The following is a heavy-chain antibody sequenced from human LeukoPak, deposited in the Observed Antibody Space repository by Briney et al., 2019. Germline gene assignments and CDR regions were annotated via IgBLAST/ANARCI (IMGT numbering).Heavy chain of an antibody. CDR2: ISSSSLYI. Sequence: GGSLRLSCVGSGFTFSSYFMNWVRQAPGKGLEWVSSISSSSLYIYYADSVRGRFTISRDNAENSLYLQMNSLRAEDTAVYYCVRGCDRASCPYYFDSWAQGTLVTVSS. CDR1: GFTFSSYF. D-gene: IGHD4/OR15-4a*01. CDR3: VRGCDRASCPYYFDS. J-gene: IGHJ4*02. V-gene: IGHV3-21*06.